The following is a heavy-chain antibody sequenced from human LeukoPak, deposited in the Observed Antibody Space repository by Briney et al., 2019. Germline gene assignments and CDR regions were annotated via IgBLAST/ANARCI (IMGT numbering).Heavy chain of an antibody. CDR1: GFTFSSYW. J-gene: IGHJ1*01. CDR2: IRYDGSNK. CDR3: AKSSQRLVRIGYFQH. Sequence: AGGSLRLSCAASGFTFSSYWMSWVRQAPGKGLEWVAFIRYDGSNKYYADSVKGRFTISRDNSKNTLYLQMNSLRAEDTAVYYCAKSSQRLVRIGYFQHWGQGTLVTVSS. V-gene: IGHV3-30*02. D-gene: IGHD6-13*01.